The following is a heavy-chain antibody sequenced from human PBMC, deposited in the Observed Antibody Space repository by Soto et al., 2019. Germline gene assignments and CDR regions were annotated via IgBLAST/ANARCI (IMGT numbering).Heavy chain of an antibody. D-gene: IGHD6-6*01. Sequence: QVQLVQSGVEVKKPGASVKVSCKASGYTFTNYAISWVRQAPGRGLEWMGWVNTYNGNPNYAQMFQGRVTMTTDTSKGTAYMELRSLKSDYSAVYYCARDSQYSTDWQRSDYWGQGTLVNVSS. J-gene: IGHJ4*02. V-gene: IGHV1-18*01. CDR1: GYTFTNYA. CDR2: VNTYNGNP. CDR3: ARDSQYSTDWQRSDY.